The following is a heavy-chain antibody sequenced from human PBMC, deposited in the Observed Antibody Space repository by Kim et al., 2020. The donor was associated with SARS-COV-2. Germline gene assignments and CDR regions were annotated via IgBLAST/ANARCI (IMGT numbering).Heavy chain of an antibody. V-gene: IGHV4-34*01. CDR3: ARGRYYAFYYYMDV. J-gene: IGHJ6*03. Sequence: NPSLKSRVTISVDTSKNQFSLKLSSVTAADTAVYYCARGRYYAFYYYMDVWGKGTTVTVSS. D-gene: IGHD3-10*01.